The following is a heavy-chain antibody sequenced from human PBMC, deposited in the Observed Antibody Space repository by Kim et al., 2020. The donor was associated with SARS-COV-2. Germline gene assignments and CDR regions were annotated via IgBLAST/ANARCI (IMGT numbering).Heavy chain of an antibody. CDR3: GVLAPGYSSGWDGFDY. D-gene: IGHD6-19*01. V-gene: IGHV3-23*01. CDR1: GFTFSSYA. CDR2: ISGSGGST. Sequence: GGSLRLSCAASGFTFSSYAMSWVRQAPGKGLEWVSAISGSGGSTYYADSVKGRFTISRDNSKNTLYLQMNSLRAEDTAVYYCGVLAPGYSSGWDGFDYWGQGTLVTVSS. J-gene: IGHJ4*02.